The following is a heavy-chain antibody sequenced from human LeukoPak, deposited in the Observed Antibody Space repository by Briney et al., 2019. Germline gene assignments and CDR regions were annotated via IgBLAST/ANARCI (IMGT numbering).Heavy chain of an antibody. CDR1: GFTSSSYS. Sequence: GGSWRLSGAPSGFTSSSYSINWFRQAPGKGLEWVSSISSSSSYIYYADSVKGRFTISRDNAKNSLYLQMNSLRAEDTAVYYCARDPTIPPFDYWGQGTLVTVSS. D-gene: IGHD2-2*02. CDR2: ISSSSSYI. CDR3: ARDPTIPPFDY. J-gene: IGHJ4*02. V-gene: IGHV3-21*01.